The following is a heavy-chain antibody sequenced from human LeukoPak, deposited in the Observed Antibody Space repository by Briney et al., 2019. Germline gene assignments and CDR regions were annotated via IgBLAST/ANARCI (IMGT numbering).Heavy chain of an antibody. D-gene: IGHD1-26*01. CDR1: GFTFSSYA. J-gene: IGHJ4*02. CDR3: ARDPMGATTY. CDR2: ISYDGSNK. V-gene: IGHV3-30*04. Sequence: GGSLRLSCAASGFTFSSYAMHWVRQAPGKGLEWVAVISYDGSNKYYADSVKGRFTISRDNSKNTLYLQMNSLRADDTAVYYCARDPMGATTYWGQGTLVTVSS.